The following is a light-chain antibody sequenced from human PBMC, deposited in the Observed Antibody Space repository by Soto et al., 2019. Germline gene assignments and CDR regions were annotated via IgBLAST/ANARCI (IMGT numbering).Light chain of an antibody. CDR3: MQGLRPMYT. V-gene: IGKV2-28*01. J-gene: IGKJ2*01. Sequence: IALTQSPLSLSVTPGEPASISCRSSQTLLHSNGYTYLNWYLQKPGQSPQLLIYLGSNRASGVPDRFSGSGSGTDFTLKINRVQAEAVGVFYCMQGLRPMYTFGQGTKLEIK. CDR1: QTLLHSNGYTY. CDR2: LGS.